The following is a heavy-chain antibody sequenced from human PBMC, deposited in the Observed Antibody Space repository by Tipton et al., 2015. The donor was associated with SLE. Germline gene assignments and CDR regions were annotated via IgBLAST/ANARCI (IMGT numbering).Heavy chain of an antibody. J-gene: IGHJ4*02. CDR3: TWGEMAAIEDY. Sequence: TLSLTCTVSGGSISSSSYYWGCIRQPPGKGLEWIGSIYYSGSTYYNPSLKSRVTISVDTSKNQFSLKLSSVTAADTAVYYCTWGEMAAIEDYWGQGTLVTVSS. CDR2: IYYSGST. CDR1: GGSISSSSYY. D-gene: IGHD5-24*01. V-gene: IGHV4-39*01.